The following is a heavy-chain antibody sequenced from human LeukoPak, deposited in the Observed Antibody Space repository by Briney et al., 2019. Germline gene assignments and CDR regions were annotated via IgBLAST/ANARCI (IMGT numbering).Heavy chain of an antibody. CDR2: INHGGKT. Sequence: SETLSLTCAVYGGSFSGYYWSWIRQPPGKGLEWIGEINHGGKTNYNPSLKSRVTMSVDTSNNQFSLRLSSVTAADTAVYYCARVVQGYSSGWNWFDPWGQGTLVTVSS. D-gene: IGHD6-19*01. CDR3: ARVVQGYSSGWNWFDP. CDR1: GGSFSGYY. J-gene: IGHJ5*02. V-gene: IGHV4-34*01.